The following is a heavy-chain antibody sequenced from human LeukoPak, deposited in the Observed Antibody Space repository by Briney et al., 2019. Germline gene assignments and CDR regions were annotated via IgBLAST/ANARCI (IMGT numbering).Heavy chain of an antibody. V-gene: IGHV3-23*01. J-gene: IGHJ4*02. D-gene: IGHD1/OR15-1a*01. Sequence: GGSLRLSCEASGFTFNMYTMAWVRQTPGRGLEWVSGISGSGGSTHYRDSVKGRFTISRDNGKSTVYLQMINLRVEDTAVYHCAKVVDTEQTRKTTLPPFDYWGQGLLVTVSS. CDR1: GFTFNMYT. CDR3: AKVVDTEQTRKTTLPPFDY. CDR2: ISGSGGST.